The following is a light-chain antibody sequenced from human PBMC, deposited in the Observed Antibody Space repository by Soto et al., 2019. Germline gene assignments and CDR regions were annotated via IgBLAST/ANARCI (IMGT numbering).Light chain of an antibody. CDR3: QQANSFPPWT. CDR2: TAS. Sequence: DIQITQSPSSVSASVGDRVTITCRASQGISNWLAWYQQKPGKAPKLLIYTASKLEIGVPSRFSGSGSGTDFTLTISSLQPEDFATYYCQQANSFPPWTFGQGTKVEIK. CDR1: QGISNW. V-gene: IGKV1-12*01. J-gene: IGKJ1*01.